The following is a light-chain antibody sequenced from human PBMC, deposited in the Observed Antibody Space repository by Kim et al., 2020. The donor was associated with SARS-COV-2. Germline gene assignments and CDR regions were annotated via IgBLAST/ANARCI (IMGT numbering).Light chain of an antibody. CDR3: AAWDDSLNGWV. V-gene: IGLV1-44*01. CDR1: SSNIGTNT. J-gene: IGLJ3*02. CDR2: SNN. Sequence: QSVLTQPPSASVTPGQRVTISCSGSSSNIGTNTVNWYQQIPTTAPKLLIFSNNQRPSGVPDRFSGSKSGSSASLAISGLQSEDEADYYCAAWDDSLNGWVFGGGTQLTVL.